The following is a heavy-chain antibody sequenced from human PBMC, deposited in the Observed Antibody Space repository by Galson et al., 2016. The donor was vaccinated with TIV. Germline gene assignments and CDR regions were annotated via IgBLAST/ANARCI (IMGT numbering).Heavy chain of an antibody. CDR1: GGTSSSYS. J-gene: IGHJ3*02. CDR2: IIPMVGMT. D-gene: IGHD1-26*01. CDR3: ARRYSGSKNGFDM. V-gene: IGHV1-69*02. Sequence: SVKVSCKASGGTSSSYSVSWVRQAPGQGLEWMGRIIPMVGMTNYAQKFQGKITITADRSTTTAYLELSSLRSEDTAVYYCARRYSGSKNGFDMWGQGTMVTVSS.